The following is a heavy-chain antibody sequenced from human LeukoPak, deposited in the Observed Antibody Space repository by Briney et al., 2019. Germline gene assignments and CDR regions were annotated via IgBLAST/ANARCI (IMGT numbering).Heavy chain of an antibody. V-gene: IGHV4-38-2*02. Sequence: SETLSLTCTVSGYSVSSGYYWDWIRQAPGKGLEWIGSIYRSGNTYYNPSLKSRVTISVDTSKNQFSLRLSSVTAADTAVYYCAREALGGICYFDLWGRGTLVTVSS. D-gene: IGHD1-14*01. CDR2: IYRSGNT. J-gene: IGHJ2*01. CDR3: AREALGGICYFDL. CDR1: GYSVSSGYY.